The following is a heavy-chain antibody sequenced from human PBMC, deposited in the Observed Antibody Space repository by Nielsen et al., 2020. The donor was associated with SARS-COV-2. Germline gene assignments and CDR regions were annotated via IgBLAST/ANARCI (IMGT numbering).Heavy chain of an antibody. V-gene: IGHV4-4*02. CDR1: GGSISSSNW. J-gene: IGHJ3*02. D-gene: IGHD3-10*01. CDR3: ARDSIGADAFDI. Sequence: SEPLSLTCAVSGGSISSSNWWSWVRQPPGKGLEWIGEIYHSGSTNYNPSLKSRVTISVDTSKNQFSLKLSSVTAADTAVYYCARDSIGADAFDIWGQVTMFTVSS. CDR2: IYHSGST.